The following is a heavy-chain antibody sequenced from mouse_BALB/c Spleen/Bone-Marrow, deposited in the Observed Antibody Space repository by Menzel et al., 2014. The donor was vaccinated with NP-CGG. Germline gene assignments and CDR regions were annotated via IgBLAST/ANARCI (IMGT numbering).Heavy chain of an antibody. CDR1: GDTFTSYY. CDR3: IRSAGTGFAY. D-gene: IGHD3-3*01. Sequence: QVQLKESGTELVKPGASVKLSCKASGDTFTSYYMFWVKQRPGQGLEWIGEINPSNGGTVFNEKFKSKVTLTVDKSSSTAYIQLSGLTSEDSAVYYCIRSAGTGFAYWGQGTLVTVS. CDR2: INPSNGGT. J-gene: IGHJ3*01. V-gene: IGHV1-53*01.